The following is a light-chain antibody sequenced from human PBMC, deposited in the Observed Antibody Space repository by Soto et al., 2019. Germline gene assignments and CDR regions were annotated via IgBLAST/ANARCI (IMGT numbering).Light chain of an antibody. V-gene: IGKV3-15*01. CDR3: LQYNHWPLT. CDR1: QSVSNN. CDR2: GSS. J-gene: IGKJ3*01. Sequence: EIVMTQSPATLSVSPGERATLSCRASQSVSNNYLAWYQQKPGQAPRLLIYGSSARATGIPDRFSGRGSGTEFTLTISSLQSEDFAVYFCLQYNHWPLTFGPGTKVDIK.